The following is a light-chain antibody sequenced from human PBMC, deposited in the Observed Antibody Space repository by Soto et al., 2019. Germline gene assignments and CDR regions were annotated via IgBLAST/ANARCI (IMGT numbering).Light chain of an antibody. CDR2: DAS. CDR1: QSVSSS. CDR3: QQRSNWPPEVT. J-gene: IGKJ3*01. Sequence: EIVLTQSPDTLSLSPGERATLSCRASQSVSSSLAWYQQKPGQAPRLLIYDASNRATGIPARFSGSGSGTDFTLPICGLEPEDFAVYYCQQRSNWPPEVTFGPGTKVDIK. V-gene: IGKV3-11*01.